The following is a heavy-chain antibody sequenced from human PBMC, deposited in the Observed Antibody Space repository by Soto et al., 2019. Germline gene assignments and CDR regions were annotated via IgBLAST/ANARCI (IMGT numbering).Heavy chain of an antibody. Sequence: QVQLVESGGGVVHPGRSLRLSCAVSGFTFRNFGMHWDRQAPGKGLEWVAVISYDGSEKYYAESVKGRFTVFRDNYKNTLSLQMNSLRSDDTAVYYCVKDSSPGGYFDSWGQGTLVTVSS. CDR3: VKDSSPGGYFDS. J-gene: IGHJ4*02. D-gene: IGHD2-15*01. CDR2: ISYDGSEK. V-gene: IGHV3-30*18. CDR1: GFTFRNFG.